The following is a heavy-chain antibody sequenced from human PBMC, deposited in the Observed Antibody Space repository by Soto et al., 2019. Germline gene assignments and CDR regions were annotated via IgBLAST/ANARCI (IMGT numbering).Heavy chain of an antibody. J-gene: IGHJ6*02. D-gene: IGHD1-26*01. CDR1: GYTFTGYY. V-gene: IGHV1-2*04. CDR2: INPNSGGT. CDR3: ARVSDPLYYYFGMDV. Sequence: ASVKVSCKASGYTFTGYYMHWVRQAPGQGLEWMGWINPNSGGTNYAQKFQGWVTMTRDTSISTAYMELSRLRSDDTAVYYCARVSDPLYYYFGMDVWGQGNTVTVS.